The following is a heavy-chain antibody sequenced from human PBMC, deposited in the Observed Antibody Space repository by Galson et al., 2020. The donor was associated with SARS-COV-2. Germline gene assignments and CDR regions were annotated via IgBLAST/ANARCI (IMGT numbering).Heavy chain of an antibody. V-gene: IGHV1-18*01. CDR2: ISSYNGNT. CDR1: GYTFTNYG. D-gene: IGHD1-26*01. J-gene: IGHJ4*02. Sequence: ASVKVSCKASGYTFTNYGISWVRQAPGQGLDWMGWISSYNGNTNFAQMFQGRVTTTTDTSTSTAYMELRSLRTDDTAFEYCAIGGTYPSFDVFWGQGTLVTVSS. CDR3: AIGGTYPSFDVF.